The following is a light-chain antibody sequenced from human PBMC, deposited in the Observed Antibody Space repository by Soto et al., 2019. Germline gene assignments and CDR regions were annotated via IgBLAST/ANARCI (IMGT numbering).Light chain of an antibody. CDR3: SSYTGSSTPYV. V-gene: IGLV2-14*01. Sequence: QSALTQSASVSGSPGQSITISCTGTSSDIGAYNYVSWYQQHPGKAPKLVIYEVSNRPSGVSNRFSGSKSGNTASLTISGLQDEDEAEYYCSSYTGSSTPYVFGTGTKLTVL. J-gene: IGLJ1*01. CDR1: SSDIGAYNY. CDR2: EVS.